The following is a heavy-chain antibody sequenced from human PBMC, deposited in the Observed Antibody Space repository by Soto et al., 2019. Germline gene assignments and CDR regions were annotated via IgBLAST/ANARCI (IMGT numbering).Heavy chain of an antibody. D-gene: IGHD6-13*01. CDR1: GASISSVYW. J-gene: IGHJ4*02. CDR2: ISQRGSA. Sequence: QVQLQESGPGLVKPSGTLSLTCDVSGASISSVYWWSWVRQSPGKGLEWIGEISQRGSANYRPSLKSSVTMSLDTTKNQFSLRLTSVTAADTAVYYCARYSALSGTYYLDYWGQGTLVTVSS. CDR3: ARYSALSGTYYLDY. V-gene: IGHV4-4*02.